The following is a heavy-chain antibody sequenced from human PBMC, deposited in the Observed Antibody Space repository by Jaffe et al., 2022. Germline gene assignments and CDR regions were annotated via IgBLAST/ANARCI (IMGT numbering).Heavy chain of an antibody. CDR2: ISTNTGNP. Sequence: QVQLVQSGSELKKPGASVKVSCKASGYTFTTYAINWVRQAPGQGLEWMGWISTNTGNPTYAQGFTGRFVFSLDTSVSTAYLQISSLKAEDTAVYYCARDTPITIFGVVIHDTFDMWGQGTMVTVSS. D-gene: IGHD3-3*01. CDR3: ARDTPITIFGVVIHDTFDM. J-gene: IGHJ3*02. V-gene: IGHV7-4-1*02. CDR1: GYTFTTYA.